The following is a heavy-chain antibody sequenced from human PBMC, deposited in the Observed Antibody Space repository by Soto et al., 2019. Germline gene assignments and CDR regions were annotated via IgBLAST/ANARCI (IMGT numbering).Heavy chain of an antibody. J-gene: IGHJ4*02. V-gene: IGHV3-33*01. CDR3: ARDKGGGAVVPYY. D-gene: IGHD6-19*01. Sequence: QVQLVESGGGVVQPGRSLRLSCAASGFTFSSYGIHWVRQAPGRGLEWVAVIWCDENNKYYADSVKCRFTISRDNSKNAVDLHMNSLRAEDTAIYYCARDKGGGAVVPYYWGQGTLVTVSS. CDR1: GFTFSSYG. CDR2: IWCDENNK.